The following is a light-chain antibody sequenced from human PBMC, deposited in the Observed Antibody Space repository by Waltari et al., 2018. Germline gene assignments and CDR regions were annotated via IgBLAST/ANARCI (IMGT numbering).Light chain of an antibody. CDR3: AAWDDSLNGNVV. CDR1: SPNIGSNT. V-gene: IGLV1-44*01. J-gene: IGLJ2*01. CDR2: TNN. Sequence: QSVLTQPPSASGSPGQRVTISCSGSSPNIGSNTVNWYQQLPGTAPKLLIYTNNHRPSGVPDRFSGSKSGTSASLAISGLQSEDEADYYCAAWDDSLNGNVVFGGGTKLTVL.